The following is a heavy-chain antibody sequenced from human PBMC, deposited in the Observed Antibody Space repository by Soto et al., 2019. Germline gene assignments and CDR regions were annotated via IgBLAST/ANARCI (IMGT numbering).Heavy chain of an antibody. J-gene: IGHJ6*03. Sequence: QVQLQESGPGLVKPSETLSLTCSVSGGSIRGYYWSWIRQTPEKGLECVGYMYYEGNTFYNPSLQSRVTMSVDTSKSLFAMRLSSVSAADSALYYCARMRVVGEGASYYMDVWGKGTTVTASS. V-gene: IGHV4-59*01. CDR2: MYYEGNT. D-gene: IGHD2-21*01. CDR3: ARMRVVGEGASYYMDV. CDR1: GGSIRGYY.